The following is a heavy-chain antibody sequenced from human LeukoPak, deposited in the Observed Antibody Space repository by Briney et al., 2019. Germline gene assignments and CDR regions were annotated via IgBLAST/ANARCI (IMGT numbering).Heavy chain of an antibody. Sequence: GGSLRLSCAASGFTFSSYGMHWVRQAPGKGLEWVAVISYDGSNKYYADSVKGRFTISRDNSKNTLYLQMNSLRAEDTVVYYCAKKVLWSGDTKYYGMDVWGKGTTVTVSS. V-gene: IGHV3-30*18. CDR3: AKKVLWSGDTKYYGMDV. CDR2: ISYDGSNK. D-gene: IGHD3-10*01. J-gene: IGHJ6*04. CDR1: GFTFSSYG.